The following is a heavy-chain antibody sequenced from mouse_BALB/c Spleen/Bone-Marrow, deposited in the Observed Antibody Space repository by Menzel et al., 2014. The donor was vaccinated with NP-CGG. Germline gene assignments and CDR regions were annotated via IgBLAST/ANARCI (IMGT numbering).Heavy chain of an antibody. CDR1: GYTFTSYY. CDR3: TRSRRGCAIDY. J-gene: IGHJ2*02. CDR2: INPRNGGN. D-gene: IGHD3-3*01. V-gene: IGHV1S81*02. Sequence: QVQVKESGAELVQPGASVKLSCTASGYTFTSYYMNWVQQRPGQGLEWIGEINPRNGGNNLNEKLKSKATLTVDKSNKTAYLQLSNLTSEDSAVYYCTRSRRGCAIDYWGQGTSLTVSS.